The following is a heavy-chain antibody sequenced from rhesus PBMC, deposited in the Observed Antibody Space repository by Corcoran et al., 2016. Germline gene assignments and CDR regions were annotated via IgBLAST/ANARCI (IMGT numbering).Heavy chain of an antibody. CDR1: GGSITDPY. J-gene: IGHJ1*01. CDR3: ARHSYYSGWFLDS. V-gene: IGHV4S11*01. D-gene: IGHD6-31*01. CDR2: IHGTDSAT. Sequence: QVQLQESGPGLVKPSETLSLTCSVSGGSITDPYWDWIRPPPGTGRGWIGNIHGTDSATVYNPSLRSRVTLSVDTSKNHFSLKLNSVTAADTAVYFCARHSYYSGWFLDSWGQGILVTVSS.